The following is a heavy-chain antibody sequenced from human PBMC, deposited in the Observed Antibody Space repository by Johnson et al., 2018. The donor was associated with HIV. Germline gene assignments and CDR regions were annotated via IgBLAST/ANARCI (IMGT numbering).Heavy chain of an antibody. CDR3: AKDLDRELLALWAFHT. CDR1: GFTFSTSW. J-gene: IGHJ3*02. Sequence: VQLVESGGGLVQPGGSLRLSCAASGFTFSTSWMSWVRQAPGKGLGWVANINQDGVEKYYVDSVKGRFTISRDNSRNTLNLQMDSLREDDTAVYYCAKDLDRELLALWAFHTWGQGTVVTVSS. V-gene: IGHV3-7*05. CDR2: INQDGVEK. D-gene: IGHD2-8*02.